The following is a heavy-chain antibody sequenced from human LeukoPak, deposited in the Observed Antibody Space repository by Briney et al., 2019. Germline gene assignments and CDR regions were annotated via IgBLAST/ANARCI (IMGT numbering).Heavy chain of an antibody. J-gene: IGHJ3*02. CDR3: ASSAPLGAFDI. CDR1: GGSISSGGYY. Sequence: SETLSLTCTVSGGSISSGGYYWSWIRQHPGKVLEWIGYIYYSGRTYYNPSLKIRVTISVDTSKNQFSLKLSSVTAADTAVYYCASSAPLGAFDIWGQGTMVTVSS. V-gene: IGHV4-31*03. CDR2: IYYSGRT.